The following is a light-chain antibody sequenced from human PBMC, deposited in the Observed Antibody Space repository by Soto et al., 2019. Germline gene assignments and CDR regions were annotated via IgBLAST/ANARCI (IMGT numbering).Light chain of an antibody. CDR3: QAWDTNSVV. Sequence: SYELTQPPSVSVSPGQTASVTCSGDKLVDKYVSWYQQKPGQSPVMVMYEDIKRPSGITERFSGSNSGNTATLTITGTQAMDEDDYYCQAWDTNSVVFGGGTKLTVL. J-gene: IGLJ2*01. V-gene: IGLV3-1*01. CDR1: KLVDKY. CDR2: EDI.